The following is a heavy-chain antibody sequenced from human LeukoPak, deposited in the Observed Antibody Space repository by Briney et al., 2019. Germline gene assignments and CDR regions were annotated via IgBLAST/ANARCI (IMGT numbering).Heavy chain of an antibody. Sequence: GGSLRLSCAASGFTFSSSAMSWVRQAPGKGLEWVSAISNNGGYTYYADSVQGRFTISRDNSKSTLCLQMNSLRAEDTAVYYCVKDRFGSFDPWGQGTLVTVSS. CDR1: GFTFSSSA. D-gene: IGHD5-18*01. CDR3: VKDRFGSFDP. V-gene: IGHV3-23*01. J-gene: IGHJ5*02. CDR2: ISNNGGYT.